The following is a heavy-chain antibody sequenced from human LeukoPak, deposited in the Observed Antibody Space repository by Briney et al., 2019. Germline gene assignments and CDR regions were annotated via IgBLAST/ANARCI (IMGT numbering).Heavy chain of an antibody. D-gene: IGHD3-22*01. J-gene: IGHJ4*02. Sequence: ASVKVSCKASGYTFTSYFLYWVRQAPGQGLEWMGVINPSGADTVYAQNFQGRITMTRDMSTSTVYLELSSLRSEDTAVYYCARDEETYYYDSSNHFHPNYWGQGTRVTVSS. V-gene: IGHV1-46*01. CDR2: INPSGADT. CDR3: ARDEETYYYDSSNHFHPNY. CDR1: GYTFTSYF.